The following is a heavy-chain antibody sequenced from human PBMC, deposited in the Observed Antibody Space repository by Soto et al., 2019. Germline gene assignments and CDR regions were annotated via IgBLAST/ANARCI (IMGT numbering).Heavy chain of an antibody. V-gene: IGHV3-23*01. CDR2: ISGSGGST. D-gene: IGHD3-3*01. Sequence: VGSLRLSCAASGFTFSSYAMSWVRQAPGKGLEWVSAISGSGGSTYYADSVKGRFTISRDNSKNTLYLQMNSLRAEDTAVYYCGSNYDFWSGLNWFDPWGQGTLVTVSS. CDR3: GSNYDFWSGLNWFDP. CDR1: GFTFSSYA. J-gene: IGHJ5*02.